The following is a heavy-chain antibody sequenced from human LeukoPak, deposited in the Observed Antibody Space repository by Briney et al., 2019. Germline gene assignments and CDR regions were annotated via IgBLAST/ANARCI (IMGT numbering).Heavy chain of an antibody. CDR1: GYTFTSYG. V-gene: IGHV1-18*01. CDR3: ARRGVLWFGELFYYGMDV. D-gene: IGHD3-10*01. Sequence: ASVKVSCKASGYTFTSYGISWVRQAPGQGLEWMGWISAYNGNTNYAQKLQGRVTMTTDTSTSTAYMELRSLRSDDTAVYCARRGVLWFGELFYYGMDVWGQGTTVTVSS. CDR2: ISAYNGNT. J-gene: IGHJ6*02.